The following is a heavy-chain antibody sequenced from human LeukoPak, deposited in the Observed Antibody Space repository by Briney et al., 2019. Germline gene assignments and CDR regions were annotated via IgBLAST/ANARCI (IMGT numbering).Heavy chain of an antibody. CDR1: GGSFGGYY. Sequence: PSETLSLTCAVYGGSFGGYYLSWIRQPPGKGLEWIGEISHSGSTNYNPSLKSGVTISVDTSKNQFSLKLSSVTAADTAVYSCAKDTYYYGSGSAVDYWGQGTLVTVSS. V-gene: IGHV4-34*01. CDR3: AKDTYYYGSGSAVDY. J-gene: IGHJ4*02. CDR2: ISHSGST. D-gene: IGHD3-10*01.